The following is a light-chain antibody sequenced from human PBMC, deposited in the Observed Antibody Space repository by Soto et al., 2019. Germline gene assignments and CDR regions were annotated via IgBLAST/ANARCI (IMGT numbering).Light chain of an antibody. J-gene: IGLJ1*01. V-gene: IGLV2-8*01. CDR2: EVT. CDR3: SSYTGGSYV. CDR1: GSDVGDYNY. Sequence: QSVLTQPPSASGSPGQSVTISCTGTGSDVGDYNYVSWYQQHPGKAPKLMIYEVTKRPSGVPDRFSGSKSGNTASPTVSGLQAEDEANYYCSSYTGGSYVFGTGTKVTVL.